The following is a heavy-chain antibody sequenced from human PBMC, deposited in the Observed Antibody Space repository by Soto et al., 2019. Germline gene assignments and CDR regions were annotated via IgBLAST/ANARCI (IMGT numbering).Heavy chain of an antibody. V-gene: IGHV4-31*03. Sequence: QVQLQESGPGLVKPSQTLSLTCTVSGGSISSGGYYWSWIRQHPGKGLEWIAYIYYSGSTYYNPSRKGRVTISVDTSKNQVSLKLSSVTAADTAVYYCGRALGSSSLYQWYFDLGGRGTLVTVSS. CDR1: GGSISSGGYY. D-gene: IGHD6-13*01. CDR2: IYYSGST. J-gene: IGHJ2*01. CDR3: GRALGSSSLYQWYFDL.